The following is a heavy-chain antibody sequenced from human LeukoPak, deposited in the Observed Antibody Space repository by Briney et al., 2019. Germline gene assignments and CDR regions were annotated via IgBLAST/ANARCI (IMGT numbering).Heavy chain of an antibody. D-gene: IGHD7-27*01. CDR1: GFTFGDYA. Sequence: GGSLRLSCTVSGFTFGDYAIDWVRQAPGKGLEWVGFIRSKAFGETAEYAASVKGRFTISRDDSKSIAYLQMNSLKTEDTAVYYCTRDRGSSTLGDYWGQGTLVTVSS. CDR3: TRDRGSSTLGDY. V-gene: IGHV3-49*04. J-gene: IGHJ4*02. CDR2: IRSKAFGETA.